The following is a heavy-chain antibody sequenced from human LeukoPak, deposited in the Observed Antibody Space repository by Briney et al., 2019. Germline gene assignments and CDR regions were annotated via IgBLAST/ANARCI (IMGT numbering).Heavy chain of an antibody. CDR1: GFTFSNVQ. CDR3: VTTIIRDYYTQGLDD. CDR2: IKRKTDGETT. V-gene: IGHV3-15*01. D-gene: IGHD3-22*01. Sequence: PGGSLRLSCAASGFTFSNVQMNWVRQAPGRGLEYVGHIKRKTDGETTDYAAPVKGRFTISRDDAKSTLYVQMNSLTTEDTAVYYCVTTIIRDYYTQGLDDWGQGTLVTVSS. J-gene: IGHJ4*02.